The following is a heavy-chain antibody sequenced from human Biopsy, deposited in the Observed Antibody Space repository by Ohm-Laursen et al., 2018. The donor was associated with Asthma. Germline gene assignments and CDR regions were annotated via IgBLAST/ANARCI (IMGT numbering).Heavy chain of an antibody. Sequence: SQTLSLTCTVSGAYIGTPDYHWSWIRHSPRKGLARLGFVFFSGTNPYSRYLERRLYISIDTARNEFSMRLRSLTAADTAVYFCARVASYGDVYFGIDVWGPGTTVSVS. V-gene: IGHV4-30-4*01. CDR2: VFFSGTN. CDR3: ARVASYGDVYFGIDV. J-gene: IGHJ6*02. CDR1: GAYIGTPDYH. D-gene: IGHD4-17*01.